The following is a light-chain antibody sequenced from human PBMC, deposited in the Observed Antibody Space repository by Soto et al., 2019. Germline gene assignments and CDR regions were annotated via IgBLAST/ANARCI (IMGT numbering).Light chain of an antibody. J-gene: IGLJ1*01. Sequence: QSLLTEPASLSGAPGQRVTISCTGGSSNYDVHWYHQLPGTAPKLLIYGNGNRPSGVPDRFSGSKSGTSASLAITGLQAEDEADYYCQSYDSSLSGYVFGSGTKVNVL. CDR3: QSYDSSLSGYV. V-gene: IGLV1-40*01. CDR2: GNG. CDR1: SSNYD.